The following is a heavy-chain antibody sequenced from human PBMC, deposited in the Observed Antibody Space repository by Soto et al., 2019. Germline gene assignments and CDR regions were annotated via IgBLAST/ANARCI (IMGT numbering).Heavy chain of an antibody. CDR1: GFSLGNAW. CDR3: SSGDKRFAMDV. CDR2: IKSKTDGGTT. V-gene: IGHV3-15*01. Sequence: GGSLRLSCAASGFSLGNAWMSWVRQAPGKGREWVGRIKSKTDGGTTEYAAPVKGRFTMSRDDSKNTLSLQMNSLRTEDTAVYFCSSGDKRFAMDVCGKGTSVTVSS. J-gene: IGHJ6*04. D-gene: IGHD3-16*01.